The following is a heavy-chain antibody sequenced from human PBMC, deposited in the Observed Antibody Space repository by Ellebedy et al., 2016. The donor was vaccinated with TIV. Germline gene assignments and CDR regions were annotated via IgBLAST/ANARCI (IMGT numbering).Heavy chain of an antibody. D-gene: IGHD3-22*01. V-gene: IGHV3-7*03. J-gene: IGHJ4*02. CDR3: ARTYYYDSSGYYLAY. Sequence: GESLKISCAASGFTFSSHWMSWVRQAPGKGLEWVANIKQDGSEKYYVDSLKGRFTISRDNAKNSLYLQMNSLRAEDTAVYYCARTYYYDSSGYYLAYWGQGTLVTVSS. CDR2: IKQDGSEK. CDR1: GFTFSSHW.